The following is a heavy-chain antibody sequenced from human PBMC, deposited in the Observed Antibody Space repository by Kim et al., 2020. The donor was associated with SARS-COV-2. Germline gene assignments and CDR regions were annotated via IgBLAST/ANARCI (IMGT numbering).Heavy chain of an antibody. V-gene: IGHV4-39*01. CDR1: GGSISSSSYY. CDR2: IYYSGST. Sequence: SETLSLTCTVSGGSISSSSYYWGWIRQPPGKGLEWIGSIYYSGSTYYNPSLKSRVTISVDTPKNQFSLKLSSVTAAHTAVYYCARHAGPPYDIYWFDPWGQGTLVTVSS. CDR3: ARHAGPPYDIYWFDP. D-gene: IGHD3-9*01. J-gene: IGHJ5*02.